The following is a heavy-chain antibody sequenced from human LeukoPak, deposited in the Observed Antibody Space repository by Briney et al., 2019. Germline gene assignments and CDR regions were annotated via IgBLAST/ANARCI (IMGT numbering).Heavy chain of an antibody. J-gene: IGHJ6*03. V-gene: IGHV4-34*01. CDR2: INHSGST. D-gene: IGHD3-10*01. CDR3: ARGRSSTYYYYYMDV. Sequence: SETLSLTCAVYGGSFSGYYWSWIRQPPGKGLEWIGEINHSGSTNYNPSLKSRVTISVDTYKNQFSLKLSSVTAADTAVYYCARGRSSTYYYYYMDVWGKGTTVTVSS. CDR1: GGSFSGYY.